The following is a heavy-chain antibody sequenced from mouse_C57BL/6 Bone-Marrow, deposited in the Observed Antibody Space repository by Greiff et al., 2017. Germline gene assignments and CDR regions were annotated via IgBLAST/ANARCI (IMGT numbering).Heavy chain of an antibody. J-gene: IGHJ3*01. V-gene: IGHV3-6*01. D-gene: IGHD4-1*02. Sequence: EVQVVESGPGLVKPSQSLSLTCSVTGYSITSGYYWNWIRQFPGNKLEWMGYISYDGSTNYNPPLKNQISITRDTSQTQFFPKLNSVTTEDTATYYCARSTVAWFAYWGQGTLVTVSA. CDR1: GYSITSGYY. CDR2: ISYDGST. CDR3: ARSTVAWFAY.